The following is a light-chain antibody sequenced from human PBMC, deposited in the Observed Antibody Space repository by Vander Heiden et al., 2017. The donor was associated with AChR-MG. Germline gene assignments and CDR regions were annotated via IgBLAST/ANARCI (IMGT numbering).Light chain of an antibody. CDR1: SSDVGGYNY. Sequence: QSALTQPASVSGSPGQSIPISCTGTSSDVGGYNYVSWYQQHPGKAPKLMIYDVSNRPAGVSNRFSGSKSGNTASLTISGLQAEDEADYYGSSYTSSSLVVFGGGTKLTVL. CDR2: DVS. J-gene: IGLJ2*01. V-gene: IGLV2-14*01. CDR3: SSYTSSSLVV.